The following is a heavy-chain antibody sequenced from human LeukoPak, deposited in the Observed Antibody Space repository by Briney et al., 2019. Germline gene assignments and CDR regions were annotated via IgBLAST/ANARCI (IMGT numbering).Heavy chain of an antibody. D-gene: IGHD2-2*01. CDR2: VYSGGHT. J-gene: IGHJ4*02. CDR1: GLIVSNNY. V-gene: IGHV3-53*01. CDR3: ARGIRDCSRTSCYQPFDY. Sequence: GGSLRLSCAASGLIVSNNYMSWVRQAPGKGLEWVSIVYSGGHTYYADSVKGRFTISRDKSKNTLYLQMSSLRAEDTAVYYCARGIRDCSRTSCYQPFDYWGQGALVTVSS.